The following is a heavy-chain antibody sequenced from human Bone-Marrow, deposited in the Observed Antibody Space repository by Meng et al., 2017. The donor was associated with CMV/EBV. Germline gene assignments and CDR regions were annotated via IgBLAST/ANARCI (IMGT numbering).Heavy chain of an antibody. J-gene: IGHJ4*02. CDR3: ARGVNWGRKCYFDY. CDR1: GGTFSSYA. D-gene: IGHD7-27*01. Sequence: SVKVSCKASGGTFSSYAISWVRQAPGQGLEWMGGIIPIFGTANYAQKFQGRVTITADKSTSTAYMELSSLRSEDTAVYHCARGVNWGRKCYFDYWGQGTLVTVSS. CDR2: IIPIFGTA. V-gene: IGHV1-69*06.